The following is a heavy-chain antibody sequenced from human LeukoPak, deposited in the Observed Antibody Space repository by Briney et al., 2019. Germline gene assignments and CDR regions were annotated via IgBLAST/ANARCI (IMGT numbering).Heavy chain of an antibody. J-gene: IGHJ4*02. D-gene: IGHD6-19*01. CDR2: IYYSGST. CDR3: ARADEVAVAGFDY. Sequence: SETLSLTCTVSGGSLSSYYWSWIRQPPGKGLEWIGYIYYSGSTNYNPSLKSRVTISVDTSKNQFSLKLSSVTAADTAVYYCARADEVAVAGFDYWGQGTLVTVSS. CDR1: GGSLSSYY. V-gene: IGHV4-59*01.